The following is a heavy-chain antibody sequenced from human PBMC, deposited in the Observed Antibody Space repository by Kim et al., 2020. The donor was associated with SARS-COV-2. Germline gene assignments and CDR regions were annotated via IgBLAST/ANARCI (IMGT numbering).Heavy chain of an antibody. J-gene: IGHJ4*02. CDR2: T. Sequence: TNYAQKLQGGVTMTPDTSTSTAYVELRSLRSDDTAVYYCASLGAAAGVDYWGQGTLVTVSS. D-gene: IGHD6-13*01. V-gene: IGHV1-18*01. CDR3: ASLGAAAGVDY.